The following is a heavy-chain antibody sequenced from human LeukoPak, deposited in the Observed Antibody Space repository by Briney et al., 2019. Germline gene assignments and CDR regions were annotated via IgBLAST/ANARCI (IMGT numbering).Heavy chain of an antibody. CDR3: AKDHGTAVAGFYY. CDR2: ITGTGGST. D-gene: IGHD6-19*01. Sequence: GSLRLSCAASGFSLSTYGVSWVRQPPGKGLEWVSGITGTGGSTYYADSVKGRFTVSRDTSKNTLYLQMNSLRAEDTAIYYCAKDHGTAVAGFYYWGQGTLVTVSS. J-gene: IGHJ4*02. CDR1: GFSLSTYG. V-gene: IGHV3-23*01.